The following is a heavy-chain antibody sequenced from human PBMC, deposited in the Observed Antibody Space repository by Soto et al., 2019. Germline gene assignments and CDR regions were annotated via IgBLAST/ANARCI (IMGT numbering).Heavy chain of an antibody. D-gene: IGHD5-12*01. CDR3: ARGPDGYNYFDD. J-gene: IGHJ4*02. CDR2: IYYSGST. V-gene: IGHV4-30-4*01. Sequence: SETLSLTCTVSGGSISSGDYYWSWIRQPPGKGLEWIGYIYYSGSTYYNPSLKSRVTISVDTSKNQFSLKLSSVTAADTAVYYCARGPDGYNYFDDWGQGTLVTGSS. CDR1: GGSISSGDYY.